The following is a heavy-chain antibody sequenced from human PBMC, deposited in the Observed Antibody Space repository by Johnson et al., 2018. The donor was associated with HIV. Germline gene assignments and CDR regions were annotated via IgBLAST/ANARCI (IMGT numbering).Heavy chain of an antibody. D-gene: IGHD3-22*01. CDR2: IHSGGST. CDR3: ARAFLSHYYDSSGPVDI. V-gene: IGHV3-53*01. Sequence: VQLVESGGGLIQPGGSLRLSCVVSGLSVSINYITWVRQAPGKGLEWVSVIHSGGSTYYADSVEGRFTISRDNAKNSLYLQMNSLRAEDTALYYCARAFLSHYYDSSGPVDIWGQGTMVTVSS. CDR1: GLSVSINY. J-gene: IGHJ3*02.